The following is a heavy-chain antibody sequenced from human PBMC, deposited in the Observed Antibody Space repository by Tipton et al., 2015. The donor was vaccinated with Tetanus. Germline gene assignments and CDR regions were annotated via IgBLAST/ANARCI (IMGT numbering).Heavy chain of an antibody. V-gene: IGHV3-9*01. Sequence: SLRLSCVGSGFTFNDFAIHWVRQVSGKGLEWVSAVSGAGGSKVYADSVKGRFTISRDNANNSLYLQMSSLRPEDTALYYCARAVHGRDVFDVWGQGTVVTVSS. J-gene: IGHJ3*01. D-gene: IGHD3/OR15-3a*01. CDR1: GFTFNDFA. CDR2: VSGAGGSK. CDR3: ARAVHGRDVFDV.